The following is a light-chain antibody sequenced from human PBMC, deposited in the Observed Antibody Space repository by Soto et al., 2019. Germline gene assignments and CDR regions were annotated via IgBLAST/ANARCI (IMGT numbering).Light chain of an antibody. Sequence: EIVLTQSPATLSLSAGERATLSCRASPSVSSYLAWYQQKPGQAPRLLIYDASNRATGIPARFSGSGSGTDFTLTISSLAPEDSAVYYCQQRSNWPPITFGQGTRLEIK. J-gene: IGKJ5*01. CDR1: PSVSSY. CDR3: QQRSNWPPIT. CDR2: DAS. V-gene: IGKV3-11*01.